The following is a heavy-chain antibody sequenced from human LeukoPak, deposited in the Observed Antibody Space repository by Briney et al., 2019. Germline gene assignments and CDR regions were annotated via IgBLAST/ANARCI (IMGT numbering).Heavy chain of an antibody. V-gene: IGHV1-2*02. CDR3: ARADSTFDY. CDR1: GYTFTGYY. J-gene: IGHJ4*02. Sequence: ASVKVSCKASGYTFTGYYMHWVRQAPGQGLEWMGWINPNSGGTNYAQKFQGRVTMTRDTSTSTVYMELSSLRSEDTAVYYCARADSTFDYWGQGTLVTVSS. CDR2: INPNSGGT. D-gene: IGHD6-13*01.